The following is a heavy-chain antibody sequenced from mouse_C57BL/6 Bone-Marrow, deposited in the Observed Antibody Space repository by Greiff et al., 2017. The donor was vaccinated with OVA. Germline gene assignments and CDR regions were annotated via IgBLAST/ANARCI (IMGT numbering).Heavy chain of an antibody. J-gene: IGHJ2*01. D-gene: IGHD2-3*01. Sequence: EVQLQQSGTVLARPGASVKMSCKTSGYTFTSYWMHWVKQRPGQGLEWIGAIYPGNSDTSYNQKFKGKAKLTAVPSASTAYMELSSLTNEDSAVYYCTKTDDGYYWDPSYFDYWGQGTTLTVSS. CDR2: IYPGNSDT. V-gene: IGHV1-5*01. CDR1: GYTFTSYW. CDR3: TKTDDGYYWDPSYFDY.